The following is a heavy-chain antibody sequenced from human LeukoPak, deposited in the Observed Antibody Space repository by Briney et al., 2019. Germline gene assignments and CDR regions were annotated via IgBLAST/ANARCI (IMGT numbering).Heavy chain of an antibody. CDR2: MSFDVNNK. CDR1: GFTFSTYA. CDR3: AKSGGDSGGYYLYYGMDV. J-gene: IGHJ6*02. D-gene: IGHD3-10*01. V-gene: IGHV3-30-3*02. Sequence: GGSLRLSCVTSGFTFSTYAFHWVRQAPGKGLEWVATMSFDVNNKYYADSVRGRFTISRDNSKNTLYLQMNSLRAEDTAVYYCAKSGGDSGGYYLYYGMDVWGQGTTVTVSS.